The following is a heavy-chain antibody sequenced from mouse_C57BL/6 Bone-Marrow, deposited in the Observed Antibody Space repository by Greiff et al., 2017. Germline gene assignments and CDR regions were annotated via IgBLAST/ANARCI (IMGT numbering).Heavy chain of an antibody. CDR2: INPGSGGT. CDR1: GYAFTDYV. Sequence: QVQLQQSGAELVRPGASVTLSCKASGYAFTDYVMEWVKQTPGQGLEWIGAINPGSGGTNYNEKFKGKAILTADKSSSTAYMQLSSLTSEDSAVYFCASPVITIVEYLDVWGQGTTLTVSS. CDR3: ASPVITIVEYLDV. V-gene: IGHV1-54*01. J-gene: IGHJ1*01. D-gene: IGHD1-1*01.